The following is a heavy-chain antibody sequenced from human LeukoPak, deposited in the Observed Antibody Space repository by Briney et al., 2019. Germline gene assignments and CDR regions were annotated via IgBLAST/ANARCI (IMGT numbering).Heavy chain of an antibody. D-gene: IGHD3-22*01. J-gene: IGHJ4*02. Sequence: ASVKVSCKASGYTFTGYYMHWVRQAPGQGLEWMGWINPNSGGTNYAQKFQGRVTMTRDTSISTAYMELSRPRSDDTAVYYCARDRVDTMMIGGSVYWGQGTLVTVSS. CDR1: GYTFTGYY. V-gene: IGHV1-2*02. CDR3: ARDRVDTMMIGGSVY. CDR2: INPNSGGT.